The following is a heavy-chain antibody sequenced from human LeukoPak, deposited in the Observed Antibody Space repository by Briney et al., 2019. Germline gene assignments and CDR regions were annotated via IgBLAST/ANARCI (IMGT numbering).Heavy chain of an antibody. D-gene: IGHD3-10*01. Sequence: SETLSLTCAVYGGSFSGHYWSWIRQPPGKGLEWIGEINHSGSTNYNPSLKSRVTISVDTSKNQFSLKLSSVTAADTAVYYCARGILSYYYGSGSYLDYWGQGTLVTVSS. CDR2: INHSGST. V-gene: IGHV4-34*01. CDR3: ARGILSYYYGSGSYLDY. J-gene: IGHJ4*02. CDR1: GGSFSGHY.